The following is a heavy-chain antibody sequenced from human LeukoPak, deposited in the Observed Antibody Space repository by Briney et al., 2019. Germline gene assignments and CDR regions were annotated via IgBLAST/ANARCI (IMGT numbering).Heavy chain of an antibody. CDR3: ARSPMVRGAYYYYGMGV. J-gene: IGHJ6*02. Sequence: SETLSLTCTVSGGSISSYYWSWIRQPPGKGLEWIGYIYYSGSTNYNPSLKSRVTISVDTSKNQFSLKLSSVAAADTAVYYCARSPMVRGAYYYYGMGVWGQGTTVTVSS. CDR1: GGSISSYY. D-gene: IGHD3-10*01. V-gene: IGHV4-59*08. CDR2: IYYSGST.